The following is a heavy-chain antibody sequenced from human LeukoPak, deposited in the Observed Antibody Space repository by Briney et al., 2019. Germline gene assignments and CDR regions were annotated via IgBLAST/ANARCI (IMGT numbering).Heavy chain of an antibody. J-gene: IGHJ4*02. CDR3: VAVGATETHFDY. D-gene: IGHD1-26*01. CDR2: INTDGSSI. CDR1: GFTFSGYW. Sequence: GGSLRLSCAASGFTFSGYWMHWVRQAPGKGLVWVSRINTDGSSISYADSVKGRFTTSRDNAKNTLYLQMNSLRAEDTAVYYCVAVGATETHFDYWGQGTLVTVSS. V-gene: IGHV3-74*01.